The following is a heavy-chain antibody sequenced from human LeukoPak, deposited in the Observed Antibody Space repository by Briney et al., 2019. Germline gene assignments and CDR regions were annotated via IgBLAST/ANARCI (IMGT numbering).Heavy chain of an antibody. CDR2: IIPIFGTT. V-gene: IGHV1-69*13. Sequence: GASVKVSCKASGGTFSSYEISWVRQAPGQGLEWMGGIIPIFGTTNYAQKFQGRVTITADESTSTAYMELSSLRSEDTAVYYCARAKCGRDGYNYYCWSYYDAFDIWGQGTMVTVSS. D-gene: IGHD5-24*01. CDR3: ARAKCGRDGYNYYCWSYYDAFDI. CDR1: GGTFSSYE. J-gene: IGHJ3*02.